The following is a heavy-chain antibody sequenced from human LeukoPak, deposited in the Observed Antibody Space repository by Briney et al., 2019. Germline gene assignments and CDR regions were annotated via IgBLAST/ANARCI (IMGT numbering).Heavy chain of an antibody. Sequence: SVKVSCKASGGTFSSYAISWVRQAPGQGLEWMGGIIPIFGTANYAQKFQGRVTITADESTSTAYMELSSLRSEDTAVYYCARVSVTMVRGVIKSNWFDPWGQGTLVTVSS. D-gene: IGHD3-10*01. J-gene: IGHJ5*02. CDR2: IIPIFGTA. CDR3: ARVSVTMVRGVIKSNWFDP. V-gene: IGHV1-69*01. CDR1: GGTFSSYA.